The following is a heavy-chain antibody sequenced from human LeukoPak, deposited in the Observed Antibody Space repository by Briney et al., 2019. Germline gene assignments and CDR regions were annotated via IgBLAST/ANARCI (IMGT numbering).Heavy chain of an antibody. CDR1: GFIVSSNY. D-gene: IGHD5-18*01. CDR2: IYSGGST. J-gene: IGHJ5*02. CDR3: AGYSYGFWFDP. V-gene: IGHV3-66*01. Sequence: GGSLRLSCAASGFIVSSNYMSWVRQAPGKGLEWVSVIYSGGSTYYADSVKGRFTISRDNSKNTLYLQMNSLRAEDTAVYYCAGYSYGFWFDPWGQGTLVTVSS.